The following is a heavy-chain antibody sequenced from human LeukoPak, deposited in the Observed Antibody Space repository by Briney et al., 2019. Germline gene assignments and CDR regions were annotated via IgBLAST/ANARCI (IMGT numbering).Heavy chain of an antibody. CDR1: VVSSNNEG. J-gene: IGHJ4*02. D-gene: IGHD5-24*01. CDR3: ARRPIFRDGQLDY. Sequence: GGSLRLSCAAPVVSSNNEGTNAGYQAPGKGLEWLSSISSRVVTTYYADSVKGRFTISRHNSKNSVYLQINSLRAEDTAIYYCARRPIFRDGQLDYWCQRSLVTVSS. V-gene: IGHV3-48*01. CDR2: ISSRVVTT.